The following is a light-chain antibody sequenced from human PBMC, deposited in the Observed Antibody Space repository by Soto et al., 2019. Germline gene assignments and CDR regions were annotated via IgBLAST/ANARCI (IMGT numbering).Light chain of an antibody. CDR3: QQLNSYLPLT. V-gene: IGKV1-9*01. Sequence: DIQLTQSPSFLSASVGDRVTITCRASQGISSYLAWYQQKPGKAPTLLIYAASTLQSGVPSRFSGSGSGTEFTLTISSLQPEDFATYYCQQLNSYLPLTFGGGTKVEIK. CDR2: AAS. J-gene: IGKJ4*01. CDR1: QGISSY.